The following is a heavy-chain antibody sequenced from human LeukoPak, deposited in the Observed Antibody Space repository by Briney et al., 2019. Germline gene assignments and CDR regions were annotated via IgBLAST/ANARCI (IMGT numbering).Heavy chain of an antibody. CDR3: ARERYYDSSGYSDAFDI. CDR1: GGSLSSYY. V-gene: IGHV4-59*01. J-gene: IGHJ3*02. D-gene: IGHD3-22*01. Sequence: SETLSLTCTVSGGSLSSYYWSWIRQPPRKGLEWIGDIYYSGSTNYNPSLKSRVTISVDTSKNQFSLKLSSVTAADTAVYYCARERYYDSSGYSDAFDIWGQGTMVTVSS. CDR2: IYYSGST.